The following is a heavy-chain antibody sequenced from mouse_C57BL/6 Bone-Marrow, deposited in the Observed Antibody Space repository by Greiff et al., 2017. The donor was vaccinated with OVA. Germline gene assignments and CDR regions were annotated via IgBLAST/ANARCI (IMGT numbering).Heavy chain of an antibody. V-gene: IGHV1-59*01. J-gene: IGHJ4*01. CDR3: ARFSLSPYAMDY. CDR2: IDPSDSYT. CDR1: GYTFTSYW. D-gene: IGHD6-2*01. Sequence: VKLQQPGAELVRPGTSVKLSCKASGYTFTSYWMHWVKQRPGQGLEWIGVIDPSDSYTNYNQKFKGKATLTVDTSSSTAYMQLSSLTSEDSAVYYCARFSLSPYAMDYWGQGTSVTVSS.